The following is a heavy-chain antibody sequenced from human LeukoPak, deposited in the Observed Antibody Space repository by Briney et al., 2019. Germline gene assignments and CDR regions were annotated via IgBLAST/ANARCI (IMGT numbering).Heavy chain of an antibody. CDR2: VSLAGRT. J-gene: IGHJ5*02. CDR1: GGSITTTNY. CDR3: ARGHGWFDP. Sequence: SGTLSLTCGVSGGSITTTNYWSWVRQPPGGGLEWIGEVSLAGRTRYNPSLKNRVNISIDESKNHLYLNLASVTAADTAVYYCARGHGWFDPWGQGTLVTVSS. V-gene: IGHV4-4*02.